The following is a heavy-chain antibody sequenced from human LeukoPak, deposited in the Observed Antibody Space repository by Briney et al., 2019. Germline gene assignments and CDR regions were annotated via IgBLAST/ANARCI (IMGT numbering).Heavy chain of an antibody. CDR1: GLTFSSCA. CDR3: AKRASDWYYFDY. J-gene: IGHJ4*02. Sequence: GGSPRLSCAASGLTFSSCAMSWVRQAPGKGPEWVSVISASGASTYYADSVRGRFTISRDNSKNTLYLQMSSLRAEDTAVYYCAKRASDWYYFDYWGQGNLVTVSS. V-gene: IGHV3-23*01. CDR2: ISASGAST. D-gene: IGHD3-9*01.